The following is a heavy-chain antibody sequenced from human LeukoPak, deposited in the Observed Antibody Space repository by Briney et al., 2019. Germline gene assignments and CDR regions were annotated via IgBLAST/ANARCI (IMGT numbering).Heavy chain of an antibody. CDR3: VSFYETY. V-gene: IGHV3-74*01. J-gene: IGHJ4*02. CDR1: GNYW. CDR2: INSDGSWT. Sequence: GGSLRLSCVASGNYWMHWVRQAPGKGLVWVSHINSDGSWTSYADSVKGRFTISKDNAKNAVYLQMNSLRAEDTAVYYCVSFYETYWGRGTLVTVSS. D-gene: IGHD2/OR15-2a*01.